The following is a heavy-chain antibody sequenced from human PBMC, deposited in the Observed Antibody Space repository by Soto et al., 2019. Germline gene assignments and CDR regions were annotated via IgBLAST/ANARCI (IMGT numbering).Heavy chain of an antibody. CDR3: ARYCGGDCPRADYYYGMDV. CDR1: GFTFGSYG. Sequence: GGSLRLSCAASGFTFGSYGMHWVRQAPGKGLEWVAVIWYDGSNKYYADSVKGRFTISRDNSKNTLYLQMNSLRAEDTAVYYCARYCGGDCPRADYYYGMDVWGQGTTVAVSS. V-gene: IGHV3-33*01. D-gene: IGHD2-21*02. CDR2: IWYDGSNK. J-gene: IGHJ6*02.